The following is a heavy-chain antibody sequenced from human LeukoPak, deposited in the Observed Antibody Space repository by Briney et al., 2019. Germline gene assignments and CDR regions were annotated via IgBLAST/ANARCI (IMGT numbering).Heavy chain of an antibody. V-gene: IGHV1-8*01. D-gene: IGHD3-22*01. CDR2: MNPNSGNT. CDR1: GYTFTMYD. J-gene: IGHJ3*02. CDR3: ARGYYYDSRDAFDI. Sequence: ASVTVSCTASGYTFTMYDINWVRQAPGQGLEWMGWMNPNSGNTGYAQKFQGRVTMTRNTSISTAYMELSSLRSEDTAVYYCARGYYYDSRDAFDIWGQGTMVTVSS.